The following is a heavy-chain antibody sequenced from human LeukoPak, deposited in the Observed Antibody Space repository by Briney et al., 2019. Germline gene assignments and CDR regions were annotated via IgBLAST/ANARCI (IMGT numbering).Heavy chain of an antibody. D-gene: IGHD6-19*01. CDR2: IYYSGST. CDR1: GGSISSSSYY. J-gene: IGHJ4*02. CDR3: ARDLGVGAVAGTDY. V-gene: IGHV4-39*07. Sequence: SETLSLTCTVSGGSISSSSYYWGWLRQPPGTGLEWIGSIYYSGSTYYNPSLKSRVTISVDTSKNQFSLKLSSVTAADTAGYYCARDLGVGAVAGTDYWGQGTLVTVSS.